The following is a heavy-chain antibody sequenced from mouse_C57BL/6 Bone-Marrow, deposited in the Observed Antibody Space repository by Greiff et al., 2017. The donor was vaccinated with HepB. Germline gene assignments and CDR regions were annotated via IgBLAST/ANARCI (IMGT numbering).Heavy chain of an antibody. Sequence: VHVKQSVAELVRPGASVKLSCTASGFNIKNTYMHWVKQRPEQGLEWIGRIDPANGNTKYAPKFQGKATITADTSSNTAYLQLSSLTSEDTAIYYCAPITTVVATNGYFDVWGTGTTVTVSS. J-gene: IGHJ1*03. CDR1: GFNIKNTY. D-gene: IGHD1-1*01. CDR2: IDPANGNT. CDR3: APITTVVATNGYFDV. V-gene: IGHV14-3*01.